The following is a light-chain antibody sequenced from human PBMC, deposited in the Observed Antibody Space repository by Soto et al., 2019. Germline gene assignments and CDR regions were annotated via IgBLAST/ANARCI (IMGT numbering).Light chain of an antibody. CDR3: QQYGSSPRT. J-gene: IGKJ2*01. CDR1: QSVSSSY. CDR2: GAS. Sequence: EIVLTQSPGTLSLSPGERATLSCRASQSVSSSYLAWYQQKPGQAPRLLIYGASSSATGIPDRFSGSGSGTVFSLTISRLDPEAFAVYFCQQYGSSPRTFGQGIKLEIK. V-gene: IGKV3-20*01.